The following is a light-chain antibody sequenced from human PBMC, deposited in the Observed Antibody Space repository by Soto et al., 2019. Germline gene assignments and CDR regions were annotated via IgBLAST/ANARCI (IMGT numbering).Light chain of an antibody. CDR3: QQYGSSPWT. CDR2: GAS. Sequence: EIVLTQSPGTLSLSPGERATLSCRASQSLSGSYLAWYQQKPGQAPRLLVYGASNRATGIPDRFSGSGSVTHFTLTISRLEPEDFAVYYCQQYGSSPWTFGQGTKVEIK. J-gene: IGKJ1*01. CDR1: QSLSGSY. V-gene: IGKV3-20*01.